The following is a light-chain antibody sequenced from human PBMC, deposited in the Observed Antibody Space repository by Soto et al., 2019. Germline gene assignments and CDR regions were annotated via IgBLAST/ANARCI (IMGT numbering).Light chain of an antibody. J-gene: IGKJ2*01. CDR3: QQYGSSPQT. V-gene: IGKV3-20*01. CDR2: GAS. Sequence: EIVLTQSPGTLSLSPGERATLSCRASQSSSSYIAWYQQKPGQAPRLLIYGASSRATGIPDRFSGSGSGTEFTLTISRLEPEDFAVYYCQQYGSSPQTFGQGTKLEIK. CDR1: QSSSSY.